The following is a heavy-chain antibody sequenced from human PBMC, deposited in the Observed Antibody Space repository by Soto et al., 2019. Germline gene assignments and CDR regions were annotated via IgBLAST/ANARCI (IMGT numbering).Heavy chain of an antibody. D-gene: IGHD3-16*02. CDR3: ARDPYYDYVWGSYRPYYYYGMDV. CDR1: GGSFSGYY. J-gene: IGHJ6*02. V-gene: IGHV4-34*01. CDR2: INHSGST. Sequence: SETLSLTCAVYGGSFSGYYCSWIRQPPGKGLEWIGEINHSGSTNYNPSLKSRVTISVDTSKNQFSLKLSSVTAADTAVYYCARDPYYDYVWGSYRPYYYYGMDVWGQGTTVTVSS.